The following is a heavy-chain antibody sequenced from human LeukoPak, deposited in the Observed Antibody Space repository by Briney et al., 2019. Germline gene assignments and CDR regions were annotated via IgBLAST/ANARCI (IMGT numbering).Heavy chain of an antibody. CDR3: AKDSTTPYYYDSSPIGY. V-gene: IGHV3-30*02. CDR1: GFTFSSYG. J-gene: IGHJ4*02. CDR2: IRYDGSNK. D-gene: IGHD3-22*01. Sequence: TGGSLRLSCAASGFTFSSYGMHWVRQAPGKGLEWVAFIRYDGSNKYYADSVKGRFTISRDNSKNTLYLQMNSLRAEDTAVYYCAKDSTTPYYYDSSPIGYWGQGTLVTVSS.